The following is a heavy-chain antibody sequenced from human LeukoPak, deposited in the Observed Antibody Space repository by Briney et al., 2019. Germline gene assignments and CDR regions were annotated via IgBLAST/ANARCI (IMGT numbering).Heavy chain of an antibody. CDR1: GFNFSNYA. V-gene: IGHV3-23*01. Sequence: GGSLRLSCTASGFNFSNYAMTWVRQAPGKGLEWVSSISGSGGDTCYADSVKGRFTISRDNSKNTLYLQMNSLGGEDTAVYYCTKAYCSGGSCYEPDYWGQGTLVTVSS. J-gene: IGHJ4*02. CDR3: TKAYCSGGSCYEPDY. CDR2: ISGSGGDT. D-gene: IGHD2-15*01.